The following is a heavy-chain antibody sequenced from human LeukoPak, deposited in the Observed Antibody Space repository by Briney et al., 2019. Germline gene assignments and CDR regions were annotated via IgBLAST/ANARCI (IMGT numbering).Heavy chain of an antibody. CDR3: ARDARTVAGLDY. J-gene: IGHJ4*02. V-gene: IGHV4-59*01. CDR2: IYYSGST. D-gene: IGHD6-19*01. CDR1: GGSISSYY. Sequence: PSETLSLTCTVSGGSISSYYWSWIRQPPGKGLEWIGYIYYSGSTNYNPSLKSRVTISVDTSKNQFSLKLSSVTAADTAVYYCARDARTVAGLDYWGQGTLVTVSS.